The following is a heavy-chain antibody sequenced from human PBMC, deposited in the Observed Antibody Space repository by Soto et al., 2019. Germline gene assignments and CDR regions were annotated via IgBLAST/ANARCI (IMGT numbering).Heavy chain of an antibody. CDR1: GGSISSCYYY. J-gene: IGHJ6*02. CDR3: ARDPKARLYASSYYYGIAV. CDR2: IYYSGNT. D-gene: IGHD2-2*01. Sequence: PSETLSLTCTVSGGSISSCYYYWIWIRQPPGKGLEWIGYIYYSGNTYYNPSLKSRVTISVDTSKNQSALTLSSATAADTAVYYCARDPKARLYASSYYYGIAVWGQGPTVPVSS. V-gene: IGHV4-30-4*01.